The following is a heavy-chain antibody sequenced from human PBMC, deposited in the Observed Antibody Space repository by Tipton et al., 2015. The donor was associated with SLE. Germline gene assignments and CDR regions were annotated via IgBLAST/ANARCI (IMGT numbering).Heavy chain of an antibody. J-gene: IGHJ3*02. V-gene: IGHV4-39*07. Sequence: TLSLTCTVSGGSISSSSYYWGWIRQPPGKGLEWIGSIYYSGSTYYNPSLQSRVTISVDTPKNQFSLKLSSVTAADTAVYYCASYGGSSWGDSFDIWGQGTMVTVSA. CDR3: ASYGGSSWGDSFDI. CDR2: IYYSGST. CDR1: GGSISSSSYY. D-gene: IGHD6-13*01.